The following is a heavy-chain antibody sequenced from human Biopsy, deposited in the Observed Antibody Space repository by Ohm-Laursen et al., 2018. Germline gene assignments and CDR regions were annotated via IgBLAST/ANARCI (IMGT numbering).Heavy chain of an antibody. D-gene: IGHD4-17*01. CDR1: GFTFDDYG. CDR3: AKDALSTVTYVFDM. CDR2: INWNSGSV. J-gene: IGHJ3*02. Sequence: SLRLSCSASGFTFDDYGMHWVRQAPGKGLEWVSGINWNSGSVGYADSVKGRFSISRDNAKNSLYLQMNSLRVEDTALYYCAKDALSTVTYVFDMWGQGTMVTV. V-gene: IGHV3-9*01.